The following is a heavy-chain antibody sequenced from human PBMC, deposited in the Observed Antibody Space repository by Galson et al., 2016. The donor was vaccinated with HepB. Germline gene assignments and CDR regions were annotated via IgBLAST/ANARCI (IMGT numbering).Heavy chain of an antibody. V-gene: IGHV1-24*01. CDR2: FDPEEGEV. J-gene: IGHJ6*02. D-gene: IGHD3-3*01. Sequence: SVKVSCKDHGGTFRSYGLHWVREAPGLGLEWMGGFDPEEGEVLYAQQFQGRVTMAEDTSTDTAYMELSSLRSQDTAVYYCTTGSVRFLEWLGQVDVWGQGTTVTVSS. CDR1: GGTFRSYG. CDR3: TTGSVRFLEWLGQVDV.